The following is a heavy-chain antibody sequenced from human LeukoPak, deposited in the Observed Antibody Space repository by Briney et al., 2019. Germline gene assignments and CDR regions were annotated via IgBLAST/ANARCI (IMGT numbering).Heavy chain of an antibody. CDR3: AKLKQWQPQRYFFEY. CDR1: GFTFSSYS. Sequence: PGGSLRLSCAASGFTFSSYSMNWVRQAPGKGLEWVSSISSSGSYIYYADSVKGRFTISRDNANKSLYLQLNSLRAEDTAVYYCAKLKQWQPQRYFFEYWGQGALVTVAS. J-gene: IGHJ4*02. D-gene: IGHD6-19*01. V-gene: IGHV3-21*04. CDR2: ISSSGSYI.